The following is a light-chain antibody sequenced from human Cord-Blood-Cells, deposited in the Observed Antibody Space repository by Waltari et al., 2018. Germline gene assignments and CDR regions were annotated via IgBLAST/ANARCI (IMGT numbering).Light chain of an antibody. J-gene: IGLJ1*01. CDR3: CSYAGSYTLVV. CDR1: SSDVGGYNY. Sequence: QSALPQPRSVSGSPGQSVTISCTGTSSDVGGYNYVSWYQQHPGKAPKLMIYDVSKRPSGVPDRFSGSKSGNTASLTISGLQAEDEADYYCCSYAGSYTLVVFGTGTKVTVL. CDR2: DVS. V-gene: IGLV2-11*01.